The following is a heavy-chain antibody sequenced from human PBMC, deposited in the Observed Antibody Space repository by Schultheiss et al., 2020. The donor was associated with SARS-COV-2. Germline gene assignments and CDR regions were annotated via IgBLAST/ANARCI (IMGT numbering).Heavy chain of an antibody. Sequence: ASVKVSCKPSGYTFTTYGISWVRQAPGQGLEWMGWISTYNGNTNYAQKLQGRVTMTTDTSTSIAYMELRSLRSEDTAVYYCARATSPSSHHFDYWGQGTLVTVSS. J-gene: IGHJ4*02. CDR1: GYTFTTYG. CDR3: ARATSPSSHHFDY. CDR2: ISTYNGNT. V-gene: IGHV1-18*01.